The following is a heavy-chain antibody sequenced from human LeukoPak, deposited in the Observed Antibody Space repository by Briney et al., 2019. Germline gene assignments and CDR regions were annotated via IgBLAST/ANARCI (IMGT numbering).Heavy chain of an antibody. D-gene: IGHD3-10*01. CDR3: AREGTGVLDY. Sequence: GGSLRLSCAASGFTFSSYNMNWVRQAPGKGLEWVSSITTSGNSIYYADSVKGRFTISRDNAKNSLYLQMTSLRAEDTAVYYCAREGTGVLDYWGQGTLVTVSS. CDR1: GFTFSSYN. V-gene: IGHV3-21*01. J-gene: IGHJ4*02. CDR2: ITTSGNSI.